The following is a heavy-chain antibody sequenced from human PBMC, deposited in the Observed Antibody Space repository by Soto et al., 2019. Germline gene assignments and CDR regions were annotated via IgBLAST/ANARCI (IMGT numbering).Heavy chain of an antibody. Sequence: GGSLRLSCAASGFIFSDSTMNWVRQAPGKGLEWVSFSSATGAGTYYADSVKGRFTISRDNSKNTLYLQMTSLRADDTAVYYCAKDRRAGGNYGFYSDFWGQGALVTVSS. CDR3: AKDRRAGGNYGFYSDF. V-gene: IGHV3-23*01. CDR1: GFIFSDST. CDR2: SSATGAGT. D-gene: IGHD3-10*01. J-gene: IGHJ1*01.